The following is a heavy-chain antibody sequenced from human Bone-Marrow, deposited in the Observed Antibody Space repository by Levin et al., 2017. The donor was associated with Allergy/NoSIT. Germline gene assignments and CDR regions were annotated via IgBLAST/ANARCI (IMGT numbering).Heavy chain of an antibody. CDR2: IYHSGST. V-gene: IGHV4-38-2*01. J-gene: IGHJ4*02. D-gene: IGHD3-22*01. CDR3: ARHSDSSGYYEWAGDYFDY. Sequence: SETLSLTCAVSGSSISSGYYWGWIRQPPGKGLEWIGSIYHSGSTYYNPSLKSRVTISVDTSKNQFSLKLSSVTAADTAVYYCARHSDSSGYYEWAGDYFDYWGQGTLVTVSS. CDR1: GSSISSGYY.